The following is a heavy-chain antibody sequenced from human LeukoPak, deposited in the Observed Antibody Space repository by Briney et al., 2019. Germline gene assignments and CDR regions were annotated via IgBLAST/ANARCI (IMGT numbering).Heavy chain of an antibody. CDR3: ARDIDHGVERLAGTFDI. V-gene: IGHV3-7*01. Sequence: PGGSLRLSCAASGFTFSRYWMSWVSQAPGKGLEWVANINQDGSGKYYVDSVKGRFTISRDNAKNSLYVQMNSLRAEDTAVYYCARDIDHGVERLAGTFDIWGQGTMVTVSS. CDR1: GFTFSRYW. CDR2: INQDGSGK. J-gene: IGHJ3*02. D-gene: IGHD3-3*01.